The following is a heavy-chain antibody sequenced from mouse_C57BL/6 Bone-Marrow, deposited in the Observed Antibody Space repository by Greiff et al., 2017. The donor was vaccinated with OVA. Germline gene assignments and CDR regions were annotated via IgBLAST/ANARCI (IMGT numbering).Heavy chain of an antibody. J-gene: IGHJ1*03. CDR1: GYTFTDYN. Sequence: EVQLQQSGPELVKPGASVKIPCKASGYTFTDYNMDWVKQSHGKSLEWIGDINPNNGGTIYNQKFKGKATLTVDTSSSTAYMELRSLTSEDTAVYYCARTPDYYGSSSCYFDVWGTGTTVTVSS. CDR3: ARTPDYYGSSSCYFDV. D-gene: IGHD1-1*01. CDR2: INPNNGGT. V-gene: IGHV1-18*01.